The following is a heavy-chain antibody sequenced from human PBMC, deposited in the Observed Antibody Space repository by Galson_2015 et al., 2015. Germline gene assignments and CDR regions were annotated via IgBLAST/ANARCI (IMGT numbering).Heavy chain of an antibody. J-gene: IGHJ3*02. CDR3: AKIVVVTAISPRDNTNENAFDI. CDR1: GYTFIGYY. V-gene: IGHV1-2*06. Sequence: QSGAEVKKPGESLKVSCTASGYTFIGYYMHWVRQAPGQGLEWMGRINPNSGGTNYAQKFQGRVTMTRDTSISTAYMELSRLRSDDTAVYYCAKIVVVTAISPRDNTNENAFDIWGQGTMVTVSS. CDR2: INPNSGGT. D-gene: IGHD2-21*02.